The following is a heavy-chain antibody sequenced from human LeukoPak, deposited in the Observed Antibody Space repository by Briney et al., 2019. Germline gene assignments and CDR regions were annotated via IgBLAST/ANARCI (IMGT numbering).Heavy chain of an antibody. J-gene: IGHJ3*02. CDR2: INSDGSST. V-gene: IGHV3-74*01. CDR3: ARDSQDSSGYYYEGDAFDI. D-gene: IGHD3-22*01. CDR1: GFTFSSYW. Sequence: GGSLRLSCAASGFTFSSYWMHWVRRAPGKGLVWVSRINSDGSSTSYADSVKGRFTIFRDNAKNTLYLQMNRLRAEDTAVYYCARDSQDSSGYYYEGDAFDIWGQGTMVTVSS.